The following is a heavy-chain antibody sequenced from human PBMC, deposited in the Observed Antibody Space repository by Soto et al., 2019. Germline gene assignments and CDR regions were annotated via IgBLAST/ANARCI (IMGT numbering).Heavy chain of an antibody. CDR1: GFTFSSFG. CDR3: AKTSGYDYVWGSSGLDP. D-gene: IGHD3-16*01. Sequence: QVQLVESGGGVVQPGRSLRLSCAASGFTFSSFGMHWVRQAPDKGLQWVAVISYDGSDKYYADSVKGRFTISRDDSXNXXYLQMNSLRLEDTAVYYCAKTSGYDYVWGSSGLDPWGQGTLVTVSS. CDR2: ISYDGSDK. J-gene: IGHJ5*02. V-gene: IGHV3-30*18.